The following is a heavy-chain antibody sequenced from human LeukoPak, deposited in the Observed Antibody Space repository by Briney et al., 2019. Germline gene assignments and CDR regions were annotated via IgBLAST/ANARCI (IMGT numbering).Heavy chain of an antibody. CDR2: ISYGGSNK. CDR3: ARSGQRYCSSTSCYMGTIGSPMDV. Sequence: PGGSLRLSCAASGFTFSSYAMHWVRQAPGKGLEWVAVISYGGSNKYYADSVKGRFTISRDNSKNTLYLQMNSLRAEDTAVYYCARSGQRYCSSTSCYMGTIGSPMDVWGKGTTVTVSS. J-gene: IGHJ6*03. V-gene: IGHV3-30*01. CDR1: GFTFSSYA. D-gene: IGHD2-2*02.